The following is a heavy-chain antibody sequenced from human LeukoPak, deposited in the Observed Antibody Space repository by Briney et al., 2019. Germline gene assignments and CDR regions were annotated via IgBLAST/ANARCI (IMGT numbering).Heavy chain of an antibody. J-gene: IGHJ4*02. CDR3: VGAPLLRGLVGYYFDS. CDR1: GYSFSSHD. Sequence: ASVKVSCKASGYSFSSHDINWVRQATGQGLEWMGWMNPKSGNTDHAQKFQGRVTMSRNTSISVAYLELSSLRSEDTAVYFCVGAPLLRGLVGYYFDSWGQGTPVTVFS. CDR2: MNPKSGNT. D-gene: IGHD3-16*02. V-gene: IGHV1-8*01.